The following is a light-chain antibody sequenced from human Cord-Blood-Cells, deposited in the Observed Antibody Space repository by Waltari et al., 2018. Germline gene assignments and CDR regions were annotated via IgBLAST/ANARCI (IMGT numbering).Light chain of an antibody. CDR3: CSYAGSSTFYV. CDR2: EVM. CDR1: SSDVGSYNL. J-gene: IGLJ1*01. V-gene: IGLV2-23*02. Sequence: SALTQPASVSGSHGPSITIPCTGTSSDVGSYNLVSWYQQHPGKAPKLMIYEVMKRPSGVSNRFSGSKSGNTASLTISGLQAEDEADYYCCSYAGSSTFYVFGTGTKVTVL.